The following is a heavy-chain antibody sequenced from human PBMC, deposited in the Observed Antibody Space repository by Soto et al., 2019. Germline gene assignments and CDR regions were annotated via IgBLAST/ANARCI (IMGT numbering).Heavy chain of an antibody. J-gene: IGHJ4*02. Sequence: QVQLVQSGAEVKKPGASVTVSCKASGYTFTNFIISWVRQAPGQGLEWMGWISAYNGDTDSAQNLQGRVTMTTDTSTPTAYMELRGLTSDDTAMYYCARDNYGSSDYWGQGTLVTVSS. V-gene: IGHV1-18*01. CDR3: ARDNYGSSDY. CDR1: GYTFTNFI. CDR2: ISAYNGDT. D-gene: IGHD3-22*01.